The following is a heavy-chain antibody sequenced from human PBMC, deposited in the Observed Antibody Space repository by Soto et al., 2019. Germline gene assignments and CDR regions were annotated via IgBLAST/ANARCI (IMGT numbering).Heavy chain of an antibody. CDR2: IYYSGST. D-gene: IGHD6-19*01. CDR3: ARVGKAVAVVHFDY. Sequence: LSLTCTVSGGSISSSSYYWGWMRQPPGKGLEWIGSIYYSGSTYYNPSLKSRVTISVDTSKNQFSLKLSSVTAADTAVYYCARVGKAVAVVHFDYWGQGTLVTVSS. J-gene: IGHJ4*02. CDR1: GGSISSSSYY. V-gene: IGHV4-39*01.